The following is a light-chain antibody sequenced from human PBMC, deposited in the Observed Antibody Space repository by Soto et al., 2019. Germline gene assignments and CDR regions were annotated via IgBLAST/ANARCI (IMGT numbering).Light chain of an antibody. J-gene: IGKJ2*01. V-gene: IGKV3-15*01. CDR1: QSVGSN. Sequence: EIVMTQSPATLSVSPGERASLSCRASQSVGSNLAWYQHTAGQAPRLLIYGASTRATGIPARFSGSGSGTECTLTISSLQSEDFAVYSCKQYTNWPYTFVQGTKLDIK. CDR2: GAS. CDR3: KQYTNWPYT.